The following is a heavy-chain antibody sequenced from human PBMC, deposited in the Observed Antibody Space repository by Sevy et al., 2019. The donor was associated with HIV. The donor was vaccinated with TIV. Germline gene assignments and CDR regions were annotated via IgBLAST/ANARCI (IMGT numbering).Heavy chain of an antibody. CDR3: TTDWGSGTVWVRAFDL. V-gene: IGHV3-15*01. D-gene: IGHD3-16*01. CDR2: IKNENEGGTT. Sequence: WGCLRLSWAASGFRFSDAWMNWVRQAPGKGLEWVGLIKNENEGGTTDYAAPVEGRFTISSDNSKNTLYLQMSSLKTEDIAIYYCTTDWGSGTVWVRAFDLWGQGTMVTVSS. CDR1: GFRFSDAW. J-gene: IGHJ3*01.